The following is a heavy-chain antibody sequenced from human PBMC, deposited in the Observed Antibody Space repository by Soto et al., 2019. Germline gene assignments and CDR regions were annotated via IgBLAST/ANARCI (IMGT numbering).Heavy chain of an antibody. J-gene: IGHJ4*02. CDR1: GFTFSSYA. D-gene: IGHD3-22*01. CDR2: ISGSGGST. CDR3: AKRSYYYDSSGYSTFDY. V-gene: IGHV3-23*01. Sequence: GGSLRLSCAASGFTFSSYAMSWVRQAPGKGLEWVSAISGSGGSTYYADSVKGRFTISRDNSKNTLYLQMNSLRAEDTAVYYCAKRSYYYDSSGYSTFDYWGQGTLVTVSS.